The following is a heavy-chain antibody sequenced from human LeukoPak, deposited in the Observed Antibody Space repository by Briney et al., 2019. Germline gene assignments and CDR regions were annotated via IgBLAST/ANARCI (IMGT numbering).Heavy chain of an antibody. J-gene: IGHJ4*02. V-gene: IGHV3-23*01. CDR3: VRDGSGYAMWD. CDR1: GFTFSSYG. CDR2: ISGSGGST. Sequence: GGSLKLSCAASGFTFSSYGMSWVRQAPGKGLEWVSAISGSGGSTYYADSVKGRFTISRDNAKNSVYLQMNSLRDEDTALYYCVRDGSGYAMWDWGQGTLVTVSS. D-gene: IGHD5-12*01.